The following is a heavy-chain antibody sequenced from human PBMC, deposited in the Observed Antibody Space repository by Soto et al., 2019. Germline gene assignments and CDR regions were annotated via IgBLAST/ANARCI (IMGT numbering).Heavy chain of an antibody. V-gene: IGHV4-31*03. CDR3: ASGDSQSGYSSSRVFDS. D-gene: IGHD6-13*01. Sequence: QVQLQESGPGLVKPSQTLSLICTVSGGSINSGGYYWSWIRQHPGKGLEWIGYIYYKGSTYYNPFHRSRVTSAAGASEDQFALKLSSVTDADTSVYFCASGDSQSGYSSSRVFDSWGQGTLVVVSS. CDR1: GGSINSGGYY. J-gene: IGHJ4*02. CDR2: IYYKGST.